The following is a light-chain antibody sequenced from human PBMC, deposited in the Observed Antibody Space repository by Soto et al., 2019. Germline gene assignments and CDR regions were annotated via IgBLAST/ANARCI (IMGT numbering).Light chain of an antibody. CDR1: SSDVGGYNY. CDR3: SSYAGSSNV. J-gene: IGLJ1*01. Sequence: QSVLTQPPSASGSPGQTVAISCTGTSSDVGGYNYVSWYQQHPGKAPKLMIYEVNKRPSGVPDRFSGSKSGNTASLTVSGLQAEDDSYYYCSSYAGSSNVFGTGTKVTVL. V-gene: IGLV2-8*01. CDR2: EVN.